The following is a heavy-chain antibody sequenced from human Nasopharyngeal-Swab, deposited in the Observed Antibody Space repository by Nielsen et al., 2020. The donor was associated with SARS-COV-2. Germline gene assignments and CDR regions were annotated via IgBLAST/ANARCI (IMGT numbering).Heavy chain of an antibody. D-gene: IGHD6-19*01. J-gene: IGHJ4*02. Sequence: ASVKVSCKASGYTFTSYHMHWVRQAPAQGLEWMGIITPSGGSTNYAQKFQGRVTMTSDTSTSTVYMYLSSLRSEDTAVYYCARDGPGGWFLDYWGQGTLVTVSS. CDR2: ITPSGGST. CDR3: ARDGPGGWFLDY. CDR1: GYTFTSYH. V-gene: IGHV1-46*01.